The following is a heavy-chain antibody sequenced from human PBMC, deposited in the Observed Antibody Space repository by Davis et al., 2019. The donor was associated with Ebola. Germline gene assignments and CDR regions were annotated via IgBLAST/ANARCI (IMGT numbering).Heavy chain of an antibody. V-gene: IGHV3-73*01. D-gene: IGHD3-3*01. CDR3: TRPLYYDSSGMDV. CDR2: IRSKANSYAT. CDR1: GFTFRSYA. Sequence: GGSLRLSCAASGFTFRSYAMHWVRQASGKGREGVGRIRSKANSYATAYAASVKVRFTISRDDSKNTAYLQMNSLKTEDTAVYYCTRPLYYDSSGMDVWGQGTTVTVSS. J-gene: IGHJ6*02.